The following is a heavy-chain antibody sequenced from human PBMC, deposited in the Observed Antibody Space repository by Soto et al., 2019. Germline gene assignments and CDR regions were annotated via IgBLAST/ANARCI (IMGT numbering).Heavy chain of an antibody. Sequence: QPQLQETGPGLVKPSETLSLICSVSGGSTSSSRYSWGWIRQPPGKGLEWMGSISYSGSTYYNPSLESRVTISVDKSKNQVSLKLTSVTAADTAMYFCAGRTPGLDYWGQGTLVTVSS. CDR2: ISYSGST. V-gene: IGHV4-39*01. CDR1: GGSTSSSRYS. J-gene: IGHJ4*02. CDR3: AGRTPGLDY.